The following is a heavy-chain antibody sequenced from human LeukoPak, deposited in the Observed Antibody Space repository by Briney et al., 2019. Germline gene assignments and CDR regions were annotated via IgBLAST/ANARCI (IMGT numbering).Heavy chain of an antibody. CDR2: ISDSGDST. CDR3: AKEGFDY. J-gene: IGHJ4*02. Sequence: PGGSLRLSCAASGFIFDNYAMKWVRQAPRKGLEWVSGISDSGDSTYYADSVKGRFTISRDNAKNTLYVQMNSLRAEDTAIYYCAKEGFDYWGQGTLVTVSS. V-gene: IGHV3-23*01. CDR1: GFIFDNYA.